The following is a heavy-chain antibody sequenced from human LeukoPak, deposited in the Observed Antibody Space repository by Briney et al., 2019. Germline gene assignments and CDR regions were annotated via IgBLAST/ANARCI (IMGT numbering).Heavy chain of an antibody. CDR1: GVIFSRYG. V-gene: IGHV3-30*02. J-gene: IGHJ3*02. Sequence: PGGSLRLSCVASGVIFSRYGMHWVRQAPGEGLEWVTFIRYDGSKTYYVDSVKGRFTISRDNAKNSPYLQMNSLRAEDTALYYCAKESRAHAFDIWGQGTMVTVSS. CDR2: IRYDGSKT. CDR3: AKESRAHAFDI.